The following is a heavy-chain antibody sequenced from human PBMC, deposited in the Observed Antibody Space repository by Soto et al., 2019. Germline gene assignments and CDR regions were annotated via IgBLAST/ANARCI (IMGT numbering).Heavy chain of an antibody. CDR1: GFTFSSYS. CDR3: ASSEVIWDTAITTTDY. D-gene: IGHD5-18*01. Sequence: GGSLRLSCAASGFTFSSYSMNWVRQAPGKGLEWVSSISSSSSYIYYADSVKGRFTISRDNAKNSLYLQMNSLRAEDTAVYYCASSEVIWDTAITTTDYWGQGTLVTVSS. J-gene: IGHJ4*02. V-gene: IGHV3-21*01. CDR2: ISSSSSYI.